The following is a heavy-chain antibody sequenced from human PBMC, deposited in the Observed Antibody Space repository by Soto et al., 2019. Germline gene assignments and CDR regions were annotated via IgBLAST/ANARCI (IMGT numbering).Heavy chain of an antibody. J-gene: IGHJ6*02. V-gene: IGHV5-51*01. CDR2: IYPGDSDT. Sequence: SLKISCKGSGYSFTSYWIGWVRQMPGKGLEWMGIIYPGDSDTRYSPSFQGQVTISADKSISTAYLQWSSLKASDTAMYYCARSPIQHRLGMDVWGQGTTVTVSS. D-gene: IGHD2-21*01. CDR3: ARSPIQHRLGMDV. CDR1: GYSFTSYW.